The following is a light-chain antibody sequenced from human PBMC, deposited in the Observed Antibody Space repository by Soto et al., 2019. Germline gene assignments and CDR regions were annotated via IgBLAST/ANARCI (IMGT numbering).Light chain of an antibody. J-gene: IGLJ2*01. CDR1: SSNIGAGYD. V-gene: IGLV1-40*01. Sequence: QSVLTQPPSVSGAPGQRVTISCTGSSSNIGAGYDVHWYQQLPGTAPKLLIYGNSNRPSVVPDRFSGSKSGTSASLAITGLQAEDEADYYCQSYYSSRSGVVFGGGNKLTVL. CDR3: QSYYSSRSGVV. CDR2: GNS.